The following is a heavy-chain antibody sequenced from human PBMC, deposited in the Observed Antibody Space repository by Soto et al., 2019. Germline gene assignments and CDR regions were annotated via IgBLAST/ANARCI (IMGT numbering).Heavy chain of an antibody. CDR1: GGSISSYY. V-gene: IGHV4-59*01. D-gene: IGHD6-19*01. CDR3: ARDRRWEVDSSGRLGYNWFGP. Sequence: SETLSLTCTVSGGSISSYYWSWIRQPPGKGLEWIGYIYYSGSTNYNPSLKSRVTISVDTSKNQFSLKLSSVTAADTAVYYCARDRRWEVDSSGRLGYNWFGPWGQGTLVTVSS. J-gene: IGHJ5*02. CDR2: IYYSGST.